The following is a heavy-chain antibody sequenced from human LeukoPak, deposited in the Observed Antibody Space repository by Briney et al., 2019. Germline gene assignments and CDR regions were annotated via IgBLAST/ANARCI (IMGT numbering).Heavy chain of an antibody. J-gene: IGHJ4*02. CDR3: AKDSSRGYFDY. CDR1: GFTFSSYG. V-gene: IGHV3-9*01. Sequence: GGSLRLSCAASGFTFSSYGMSWVRQAPGKGLEWVSGISWNSGSIGYADSVKGRFTISRDNAKNSLYLQMNSLRAEDTALYYCAKDSSRGYFDYWGQGTLVTVSS. CDR2: ISWNSGSI.